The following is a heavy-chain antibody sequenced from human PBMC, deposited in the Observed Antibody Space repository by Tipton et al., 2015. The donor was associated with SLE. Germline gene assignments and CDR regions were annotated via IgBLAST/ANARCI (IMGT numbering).Heavy chain of an antibody. CDR1: GGSISSSSYY. CDR2: IYYSGST. CDR3: ARGTYYYDSSGSTDYFDY. J-gene: IGHJ4*02. Sequence: TLSLTCTVSGGSISSSSYYWGWIRQPPGKGLGWIGSIYYSGSTYYNPSLKSRVTISVDTSKNQFSLKLSSVTAADTAVYYCARGTYYYDSSGSTDYFDYWGQGTLVTVSS. V-gene: IGHV4-39*07. D-gene: IGHD3-22*01.